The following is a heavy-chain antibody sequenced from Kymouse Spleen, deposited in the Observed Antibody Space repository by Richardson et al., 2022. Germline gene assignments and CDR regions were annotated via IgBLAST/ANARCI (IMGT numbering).Heavy chain of an antibody. J-gene: IGHJ6*02. CDR2: MNPNSGNT. Sequence: QVQLVQSGAEVKKPGASVKVSCKASGYTFTSYDINWVRQATGQGLEWMGWMNPNSGNTGYAQKFQGRVTMTRNTSISTAYMELSSLRSEDTAVYYCARDYDILTGYYDYYGMDVWGQGTTVTVSS. D-gene: IGHD3-9*01. V-gene: IGHV1-8*01. CDR3: ARDYDILTGYYDYYGMDV. CDR1: GYTFTSYD.